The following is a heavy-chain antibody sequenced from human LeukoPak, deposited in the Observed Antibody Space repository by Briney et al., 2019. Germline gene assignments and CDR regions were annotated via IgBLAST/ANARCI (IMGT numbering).Heavy chain of an antibody. Sequence: SETLSLTCTVSGGSISSYYWSWIRQPPGKGLEWIGYIYYSGNTNYNPSLKSRVTISVDTSKNQFSLKLSSVTAADTAVYYCARAPLLGIFGLDPWGQGTLVTVSS. D-gene: IGHD3-3*01. CDR3: ARAPLLGIFGLDP. V-gene: IGHV4-59*01. CDR2: IYYSGNT. CDR1: GGSISSYY. J-gene: IGHJ5*02.